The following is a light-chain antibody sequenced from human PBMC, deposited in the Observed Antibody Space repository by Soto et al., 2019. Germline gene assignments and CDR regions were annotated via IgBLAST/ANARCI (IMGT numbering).Light chain of an antibody. V-gene: IGLV2-14*01. CDR3: SSYTRSSFYV. J-gene: IGLJ1*01. Sequence: QSALTQPASVSGSPGQSITISCTGTSXXVGGYNYVSWYQQHPGKAPKLMIYDVSNRPSGVSNRFSGSKSGNTASLTISGLQAXDEADYYCSSYTRSSFYVFGTGTKLTVL. CDR2: DVS. CDR1: SXXVGGYNY.